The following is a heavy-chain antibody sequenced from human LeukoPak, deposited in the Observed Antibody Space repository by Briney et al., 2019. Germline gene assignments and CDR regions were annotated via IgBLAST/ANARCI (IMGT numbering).Heavy chain of an antibody. J-gene: IGHJ3*02. V-gene: IGHV4-4*02. CDR3: ARASTSSTQTAFYI. CDR1: GDSISRTYW. CDR2: INHSGST. Sequence: SGTLSLTCAVSGDSISRTYWWTWVRQSPGKGLEWIGEINHSGSTNYNPSLKSRVSISVDTSKNQFSLKLSSVTAADTAVYYCARASTSSTQTAFYIWGQGTMVTVSS. D-gene: IGHD2/OR15-2a*01.